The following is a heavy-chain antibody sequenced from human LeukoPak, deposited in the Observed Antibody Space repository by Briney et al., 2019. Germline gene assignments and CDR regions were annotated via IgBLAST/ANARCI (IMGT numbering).Heavy chain of an antibody. Sequence: GRSLRLSCAASGFTFSSYGMHWVRQAPGKGLEWVAVISYDGSNKYYADSVKGRFTISRDNSKNTLYLQMNSLRAEDTAVYYCAKAAVKDYYDSSGYYYYGMDVWGQGTTVTVSS. CDR3: AKAAVKDYYDSSGYYYYGMDV. D-gene: IGHD3-22*01. J-gene: IGHJ6*02. CDR2: ISYDGSNK. CDR1: GFTFSSYG. V-gene: IGHV3-30*18.